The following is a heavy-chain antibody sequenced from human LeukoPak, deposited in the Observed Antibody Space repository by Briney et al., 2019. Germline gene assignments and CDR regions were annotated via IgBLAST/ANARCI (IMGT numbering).Heavy chain of an antibody. CDR3: TRDGLYCTNGVCSSDI. Sequence: ASVMVSCKASGYTFTTFGINWVRQAPGQGLEWMGWVSTYDGGTNYAQKFRDRVTMLRDTSTSTAYMELRSLRSEDTAVYYCTRDGLYCTNGVCSSDIWGQGTLVTVSS. V-gene: IGHV1-18*01. CDR2: VSTYDGGT. D-gene: IGHD2-8*01. J-gene: IGHJ3*02. CDR1: GYTFTTFG.